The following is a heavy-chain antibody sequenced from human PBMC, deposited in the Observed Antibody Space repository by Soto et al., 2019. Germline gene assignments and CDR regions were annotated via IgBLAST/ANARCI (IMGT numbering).Heavy chain of an antibody. V-gene: IGHV1-69*01. CDR3: ANLAYYYGSSGYYPSVDY. Sequence: QVQLVQSGAEVKKPGSSVKVSCKASGGTFSSYAISWVRQAPGQGLEWMGGIIPIFGTANYAQKFQGRVTITADECTSTAYMELSRLRSEATAVYYCANLAYYYGSSGYYPSVDYWGQGTLVTVSS. D-gene: IGHD3-22*01. CDR2: IIPIFGTA. J-gene: IGHJ4*02. CDR1: GGTFSSYA.